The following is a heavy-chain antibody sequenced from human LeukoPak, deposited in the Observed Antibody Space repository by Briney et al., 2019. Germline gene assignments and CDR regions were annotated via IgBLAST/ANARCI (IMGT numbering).Heavy chain of an antibody. CDR2: IYYSGST. D-gene: IGHD4-17*01. Sequence: SETLSLTCTVSGGSISSGDYYWSWIRQPPGKGLEWIGYIYYSGSTYYNPSLKSRVTISVDTSKNQFSLKLSSVTAADTAVYYCARGERDYGDYFPLDYWGQGTLVTVSS. J-gene: IGHJ4*02. CDR3: ARGERDYGDYFPLDY. CDR1: GGSISSGDYY. V-gene: IGHV4-30-4*08.